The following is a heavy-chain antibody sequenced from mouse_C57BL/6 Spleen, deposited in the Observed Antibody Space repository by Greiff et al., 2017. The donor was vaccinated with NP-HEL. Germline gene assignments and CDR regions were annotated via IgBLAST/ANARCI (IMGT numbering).Heavy chain of an antibody. CDR1: GFTFSSYA. J-gene: IGHJ2*01. V-gene: IGHV5-4*03. CDR3: ARAREGDYFDY. CDR2: ISDGGSYT. Sequence: EVKLVESGGGLVKPGGSLKLSCAASGFTFSSYAMSWVRQTPEKRLEWVATISDGGSYTYYPDNVKGRFTISRDNAKNNLYLQMSHLKSEDTAMYYCARAREGDYFDYWGQGTTLTVSS.